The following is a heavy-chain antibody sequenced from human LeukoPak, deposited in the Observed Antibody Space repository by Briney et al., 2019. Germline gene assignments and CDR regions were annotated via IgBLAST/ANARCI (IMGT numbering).Heavy chain of an antibody. J-gene: IGHJ4*02. D-gene: IGHD2-2*01. V-gene: IGHV1-2*06. Sequence: ASVKVSCKASGYTFTGYYIHWVRQAPGQGLEWMGRIDPNSGGTNYAQKFQGRVTMTRDTSISTAYMELSRLRSDDTAVYFCARDLGSTRGYWGQGTLVTVSS. CDR3: ARDLGSTRGY. CDR2: IDPNSGGT. CDR1: GYTFTGYY.